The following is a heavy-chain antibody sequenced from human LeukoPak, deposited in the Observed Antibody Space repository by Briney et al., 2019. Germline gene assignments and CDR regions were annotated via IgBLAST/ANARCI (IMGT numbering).Heavy chain of an antibody. J-gene: IGHJ5*02. CDR2: INHSGST. V-gene: IGHV4-34*01. D-gene: IGHD6-13*01. CDR3: ATLMYSSSWKWFDP. CDR1: GGSFSGYY. Sequence: SETLSLTCAVYGGSFSGYYWSWIRQPPGKRLEWIGEINHSGSTNYNPSLKSRVTISVDTFKNQFSLKLSSVTAADTAVYYCATLMYSSSWKWFDPWGQGTLVTVSS.